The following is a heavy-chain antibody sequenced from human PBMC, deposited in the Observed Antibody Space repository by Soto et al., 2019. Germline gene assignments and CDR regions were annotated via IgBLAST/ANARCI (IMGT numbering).Heavy chain of an antibody. CDR2: IYYSGST. Sequence: QVQLQESGPGLVKPSQTLSLTCTVSGGSISSGGYYWSWIRQHPGKGLEWIGYIYYSGSTYYNPSLKSRVTISVDTSKNQFSLKLSSVTAADTAVYYCARLNQAGWELSSRGYFDYWGQGTLVTVSS. CDR3: ARLNQAGWELSSRGYFDY. J-gene: IGHJ4*02. D-gene: IGHD1-26*01. CDR1: GGSISSGGYY. V-gene: IGHV4-31*03.